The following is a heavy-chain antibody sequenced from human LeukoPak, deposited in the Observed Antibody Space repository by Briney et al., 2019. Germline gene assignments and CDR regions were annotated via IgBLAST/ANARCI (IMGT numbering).Heavy chain of an antibody. J-gene: IGHJ4*02. CDR1: GYTFTNYD. CDR2: MKPNSGNT. D-gene: IGHD3-22*01. CDR3: AXXXXXXXXXDNSGYQIVPAF. V-gene: IGHV1-8*03. Sequence: GASVKVSCKASGYTFTNYDIHWVRQATGQGLEWMGWMKPNSGNTGYAQKFQGRVTISRNTSINTAYMELSSLRSEDTAVYYCAXXXXXXXXXDNSGYQIVPAFWGQGTLVTVSS.